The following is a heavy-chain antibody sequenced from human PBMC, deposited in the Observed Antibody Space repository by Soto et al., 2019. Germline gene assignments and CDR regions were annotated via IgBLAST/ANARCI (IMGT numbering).Heavy chain of an antibody. CDR1: GLTVSGKKY. CDR2: VYDVDGT. Sequence: GGSLRLSCAASGLTVSGKKYIAWVRQAPGKGLEWVSGVYDVDGTYYADSVKGRFTISRDTSKTIVFLEMNDLRPDDTAVYYCASWLLREHAYDVWGLGTTVTVSS. J-gene: IGHJ3*01. V-gene: IGHV3-53*01. D-gene: IGHD1-26*01. CDR3: ASWLLREHAYDV.